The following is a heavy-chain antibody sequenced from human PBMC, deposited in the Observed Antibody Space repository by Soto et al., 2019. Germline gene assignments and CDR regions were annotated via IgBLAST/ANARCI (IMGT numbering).Heavy chain of an antibody. J-gene: IGHJ5*02. V-gene: IGHV5-51*01. Sequence: PGESLKISCEGSGYSFTNHWIDWVRQMPGKGLEWMGSIYPGDSDTKYSPSFQGQVTISADRSVSTAYLQWSSLKASDTAIYYCIMAAPGFRWFDPWGQGTLVTVSS. D-gene: IGHD6-13*01. CDR1: GYSFTNHW. CDR3: IMAAPGFRWFDP. CDR2: IYPGDSDT.